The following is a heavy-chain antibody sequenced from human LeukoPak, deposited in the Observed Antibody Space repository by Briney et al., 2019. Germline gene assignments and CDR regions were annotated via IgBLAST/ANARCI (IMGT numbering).Heavy chain of an antibody. J-gene: IGHJ4*02. V-gene: IGHV3-21*01. CDR3: ARDLVAVAGREYYFDY. D-gene: IGHD6-19*01. CDR1: GFTFSSYE. CDR2: ISSSSSYI. Sequence: GGSLRLSCAASGFTFSSYEMNWVRQAPGKGLEWVSSISSSSSYIYYADSVKGRFTISRDNAKNSLYLQMNSLRAEDTAVYYCARDLVAVAGREYYFDYWGQGTLVTVSS.